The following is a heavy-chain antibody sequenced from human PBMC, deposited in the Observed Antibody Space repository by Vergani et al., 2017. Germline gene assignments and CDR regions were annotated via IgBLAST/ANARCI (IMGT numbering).Heavy chain of an antibody. D-gene: IGHD3-22*01. CDR3: ANSEYYHSSANLGFDP. CDR1: GFTFSSYG. Sequence: VQLLESGGGLVQPGGSLRLSCAASGFTFSSYGMHWVRQAPGKGLEWVTFIQSDGINKYYADSVKGRFTISRDNSKNTLYLQMNSLKTEDTAVYYCANSEYYHSSANLGFDPWGQGTLVTVSS. CDR2: IQSDGINK. V-gene: IGHV3-30*02. J-gene: IGHJ5*02.